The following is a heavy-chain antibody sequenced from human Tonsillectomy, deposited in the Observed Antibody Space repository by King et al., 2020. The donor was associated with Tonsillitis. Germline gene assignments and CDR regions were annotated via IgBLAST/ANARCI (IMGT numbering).Heavy chain of an antibody. CDR3: ARAGYKDIVVVVAATAESWFDP. J-gene: IGHJ5*02. D-gene: IGHD2-15*01. Sequence: VQLVESGGGLVKPGGSLRLSCAASGFTFSSYSMNWVRQAPGKGLEWVSSISSSSSYIYYADSVKGRFTISRDNAKNSLYLQMNSLRAEDTAVYYCARAGYKDIVVVVAATAESWFDPWGQGTLVTVSS. CDR1: GFTFSSYS. V-gene: IGHV3-21*01. CDR2: ISSSSSYI.